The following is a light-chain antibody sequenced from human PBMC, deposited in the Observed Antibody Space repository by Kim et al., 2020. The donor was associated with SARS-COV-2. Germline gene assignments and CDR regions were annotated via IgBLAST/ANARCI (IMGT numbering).Light chain of an antibody. V-gene: IGLV6-57*03. J-gene: IGLJ3*02. CDR3: QSYDTTNQV. CDR1: SASIASNS. Sequence: GKTVAISCTRSSASIASNSVQVYLQRPGSAPTTVMVKNNQSPSGVPARFSGSVDSSSSSASLTISGLKAEDEADYYCQSYDTTNQVFGGGTKVTVL. CDR2: KNN.